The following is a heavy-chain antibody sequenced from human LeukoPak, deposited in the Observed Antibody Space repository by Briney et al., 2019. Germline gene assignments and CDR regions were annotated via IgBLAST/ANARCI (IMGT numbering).Heavy chain of an antibody. CDR3: ARASHAAARFNWFDP. D-gene: IGHD2-2*01. Sequence: GASVTVSFTSSVYTFTLYYMHWVRQAPGQGREGMGWINPNSGGTNYAQKFQGRVTMTRDTSISTAYMELSRLRSDDAAVYYCARASHAAARFNWFDPWGQGTLVTVSS. J-gene: IGHJ5*02. CDR1: VYTFTLYY. V-gene: IGHV1-2*02. CDR2: INPNSGGT.